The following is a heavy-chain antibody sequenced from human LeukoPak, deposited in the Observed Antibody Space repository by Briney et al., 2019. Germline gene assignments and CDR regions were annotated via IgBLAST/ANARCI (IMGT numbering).Heavy chain of an antibody. CDR3: AKMGGHYYDSSTHDPNWFDH. CDR1: GVSIRPNY. J-gene: IGHJ5*02. D-gene: IGHD3-22*01. Sequence: PSETLSLTCTVSGVSIRPNYWSWIRQAPQKGLEGFGYVYHGGRTKDGVFLKSRATISVDMSQNPISLQLTSVTAADTAPYYCAKMGGHYYDSSTHDPNWFDHWGQGILVTVSS. CDR2: VYHGGRT. V-gene: IGHV4-59*01.